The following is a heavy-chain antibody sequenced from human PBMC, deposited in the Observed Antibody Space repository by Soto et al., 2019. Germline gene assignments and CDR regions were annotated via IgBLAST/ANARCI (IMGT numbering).Heavy chain of an antibody. CDR3: ARGITIFGVVKGYYYGMDV. CDR2: INPNSGGT. CDR1: GYTFTGYY. Sequence: ASVKVSCKASGYTFTGYYMHWVLQAPGQGLEWMGWINPNSGGTNYAQKFQGRVTMTRDTSISTAYMELSRLRSDDTAVYYCARGITIFGVVKGYYYGMDVWGQGTTVTVSS. J-gene: IGHJ6*02. D-gene: IGHD3-3*01. V-gene: IGHV1-2*02.